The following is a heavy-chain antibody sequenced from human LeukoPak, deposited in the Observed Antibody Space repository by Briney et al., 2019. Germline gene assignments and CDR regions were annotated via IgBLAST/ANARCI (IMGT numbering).Heavy chain of an antibody. CDR3: AAGPQGPTSGFDY. V-gene: IGHV1-58*02. D-gene: IGHD1-14*01. CDR2: IVVGSGNT. Sequence: ASVKVSCKASGFTFTSSAMQWLRQARGQRLEWIGWIVVGSGNTNYAQKFQERATITRDMSTSTAYMELSSLRSEDTAVYYCAAGPQGPTSGFDYWGQGTLVTVSS. CDR1: GFTFTSSA. J-gene: IGHJ4*02.